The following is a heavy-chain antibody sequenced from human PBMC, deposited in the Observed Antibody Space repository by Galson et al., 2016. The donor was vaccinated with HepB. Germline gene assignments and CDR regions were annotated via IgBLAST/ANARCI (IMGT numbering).Heavy chain of an antibody. CDR1: GGSISSDY. D-gene: IGHD6-13*01. Sequence: SETLSLTCTDSGGSISSDYWSWIRQPPGKGLEWIGYIYYSGSTKYNPSLKSRVTISVDTSKNQFSLKLSSVTAADTAVYYCARGRAAGLDYWGQGTLATVSS. CDR3: ARGRAAGLDY. J-gene: IGHJ4*02. CDR2: IYYSGST. V-gene: IGHV4-59*01.